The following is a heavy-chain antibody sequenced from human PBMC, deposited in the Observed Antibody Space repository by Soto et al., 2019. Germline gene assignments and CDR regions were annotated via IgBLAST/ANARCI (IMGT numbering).Heavy chain of an antibody. J-gene: IGHJ3*02. Sequence: EASVKVSCKASGGTFSSYAISWVRQAPGQGLEWMGGIIPIFGTANYAQKFQGRVTITADESTSTAYMELSSLRSEDTAVYYCARGVITMARGINHDAFDIWGQGTMVTVSS. V-gene: IGHV1-69*13. CDR2: IIPIFGTA. D-gene: IGHD3-10*01. CDR1: GGTFSSYA. CDR3: ARGVITMARGINHDAFDI.